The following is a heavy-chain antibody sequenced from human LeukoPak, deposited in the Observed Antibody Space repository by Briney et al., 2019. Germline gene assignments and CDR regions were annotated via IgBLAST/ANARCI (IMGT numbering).Heavy chain of an antibody. CDR3: ARPTYSGSYWIRDAFDI. J-gene: IGHJ3*02. D-gene: IGHD1-26*01. V-gene: IGHV5-51*01. CDR2: IYPGESDT. Sequence: GKSLQISCKGPGYSFTSYWIGWVRQLPGKGLEWMGIIYPGESDTRYSPSFPGQVPISADKSISTAYLQWSSLKASDTAMYYCARPTYSGSYWIRDAFDIWGQGTMVTVSS. CDR1: GYSFTSYW.